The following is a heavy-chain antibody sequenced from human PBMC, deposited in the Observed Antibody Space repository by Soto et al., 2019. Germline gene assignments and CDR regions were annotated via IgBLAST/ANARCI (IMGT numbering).Heavy chain of an antibody. Sequence: QVQLVQSGAEVKKPGSSVKVSCKASGGTFSSYAISWVRQAPGQGLEWMGGIIPIFGTANYAQKFQGRVTITADESTSTAYMELSSLRSEDTAVYYCERRAGYCSGGSCFGAFDIWGQGTMVTVSS. J-gene: IGHJ3*02. CDR3: ERRAGYCSGGSCFGAFDI. CDR2: IIPIFGTA. CDR1: GGTFSSYA. V-gene: IGHV1-69*01. D-gene: IGHD2-15*01.